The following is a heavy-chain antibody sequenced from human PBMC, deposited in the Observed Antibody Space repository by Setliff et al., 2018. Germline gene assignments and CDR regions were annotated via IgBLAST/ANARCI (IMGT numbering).Heavy chain of an antibody. CDR1: GFTFSTYR. CDR2: IWDDGGNK. V-gene: IGHV3-33*08. Sequence: LRLSCAASGFTFSTYRMHWVRQAPGKGLEWVAVIWDDGGNKYHADSVEGRFTISRDNSKNTLYLQMNSLRPEDTAVYYCARTCSGSGCYAGLESWGQGTPVTVSS. CDR3: ARTCSGSGCYAGLES. D-gene: IGHD2-15*01. J-gene: IGHJ4*02.